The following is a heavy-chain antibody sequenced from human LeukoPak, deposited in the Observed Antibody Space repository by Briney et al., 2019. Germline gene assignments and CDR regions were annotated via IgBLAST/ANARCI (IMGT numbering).Heavy chain of an antibody. CDR2: ISYDGSNK. Sequence: GGSLRLSCAASGFTFSSYAMHWVRQAPGKGLEWVAVISYDGSNKYYADSVKGRFTISRDNSKNTLYLQMNSLRAEDTAVYYCARAGYSSGWPPMRTHNYYYYGMDVWGQGTTVTVSS. CDR1: GFTFSSYA. CDR3: ARAGYSSGWPPMRTHNYYYYGMDV. D-gene: IGHD6-19*01. V-gene: IGHV3-30*07. J-gene: IGHJ6*02.